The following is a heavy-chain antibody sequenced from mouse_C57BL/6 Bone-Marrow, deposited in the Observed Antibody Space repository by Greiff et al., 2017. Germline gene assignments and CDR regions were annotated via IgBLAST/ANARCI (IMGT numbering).Heavy chain of an antibody. CDR1: GYTFTSYW. D-gene: IGHD2-4*01. J-gene: IGHJ2*01. CDR2: IDPNSGGT. CDR3: ARRDYDYFDY. Sequence: QVQLQQPGAELVKPGASVKLSCKASGYTFTSYWMHWVKQRPGRGLEWIGMIDPNSGGTKYNEKFKSKATLTVDKPSSTAYMQLSSLTSEDSAVYYCARRDYDYFDYWGQGTTLTVSS. V-gene: IGHV1-72*01.